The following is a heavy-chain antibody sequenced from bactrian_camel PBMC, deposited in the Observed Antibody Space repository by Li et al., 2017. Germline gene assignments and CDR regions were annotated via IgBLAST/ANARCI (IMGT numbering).Heavy chain of an antibody. Sequence: QVQLVESGGGLVQPGGSLRLSCTGSGGTIRNQCMGWLRQAPGKEREGVAAISTGAGDTYYADSVKGRFTISRDNANNTMYLQMNSLRSEDTALYYCAKSTGGSWAMYWGQGTQVTVS. J-gene: IGHJ4*01. V-gene: IGHV3S1*01. CDR1: GGTIRNQC. CDR2: ISTGAGDT. CDR3: AKSTGGSWAMY. D-gene: IGHD6*01.